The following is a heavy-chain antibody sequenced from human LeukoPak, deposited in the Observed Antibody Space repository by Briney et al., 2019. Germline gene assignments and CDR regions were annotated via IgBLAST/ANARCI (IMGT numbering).Heavy chain of an antibody. D-gene: IGHD4-17*01. CDR1: GYTFTGYY. J-gene: IGHJ4*02. V-gene: IGHV1-2*02. CDR3: ARDDGDYLYYFDY. CDR2: INPNSGGT. Sequence: VASVKVSCKASGYTFTGYYMHWVRQAPGQGLEWMGWINPNSGGTNYAQKFQSRVTMTRDTSISTAYMELSRLRSDDTAVYYCARDDGDYLYYFDYWGQGTLVTVSS.